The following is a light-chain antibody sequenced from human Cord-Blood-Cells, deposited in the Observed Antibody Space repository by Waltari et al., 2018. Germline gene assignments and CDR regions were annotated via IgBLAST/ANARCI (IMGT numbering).Light chain of an antibody. J-gene: IGKJ1*01. CDR1: QSIRSY. CDR3: QQSYSTPPWT. Sequence: DIQMTQPPSSLSASVGHRVTITCRASQSIRSYLNWYQQKPGKAPKLLIYAAASLQSWVPSRFSGSGSGTDFTLTISSLQPEDFATYYCQQSYSTPPWTFGQGTKVEIK. V-gene: IGKV1-39*01. CDR2: AAA.